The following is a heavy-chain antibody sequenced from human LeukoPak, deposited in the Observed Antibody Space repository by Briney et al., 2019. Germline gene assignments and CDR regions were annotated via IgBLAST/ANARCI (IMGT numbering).Heavy chain of an antibody. V-gene: IGHV1-8*01. J-gene: IGHJ3*02. Sequence: ASVKVSCKASGYTFTSYDFNWVRQATGQRPEWMGWMSPNSGDTGYAQKFQDRVTMTRNTSISTAYMELSSLRSDDTAVYYCARADYDDAFDIWGQGTMVTVSS. D-gene: IGHD3-22*01. CDR2: MSPNSGDT. CDR1: GYTFTSYD. CDR3: ARADYDDAFDI.